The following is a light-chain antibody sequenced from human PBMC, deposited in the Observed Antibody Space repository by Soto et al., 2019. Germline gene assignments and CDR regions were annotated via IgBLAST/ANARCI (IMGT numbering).Light chain of an antibody. J-gene: IGKJ2*01. CDR2: GAS. V-gene: IGKV3-20*01. CDR1: QSVSSSY. Sequence: EIVFTQSPGTLSLSPGERATLSCRASQSVSSSYLAWYQQKPGQAPRLLLYGASSRATGIPDRFSGSGSGTDLTLTISRLEPEDFAVYDCQQYGSSPLYTFGQGTRLEIK. CDR3: QQYGSSPLYT.